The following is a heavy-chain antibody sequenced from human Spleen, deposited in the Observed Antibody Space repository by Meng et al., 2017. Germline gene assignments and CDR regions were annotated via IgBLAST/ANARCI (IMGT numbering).Heavy chain of an antibody. CDR1: GFTFSTYT. CDR2: ISSGSGYI. CDR3: ARAPLGYSSGWYAGGVDY. D-gene: IGHD6-19*01. J-gene: IGHJ4*02. Sequence: GESLKISCAASGFTFSTYTMNWVRQAPGKGLEWVSSISSGSGYIYFADSLKGRFTISRDNAKNSLYLQMNSLRAEDTAVYYCARAPLGYSSGWYAGGVDYWGQGTLVTVSS. V-gene: IGHV3-21*01.